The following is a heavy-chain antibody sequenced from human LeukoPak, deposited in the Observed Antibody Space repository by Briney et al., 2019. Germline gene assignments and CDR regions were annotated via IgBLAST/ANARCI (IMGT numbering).Heavy chain of an antibody. D-gene: IGHD5-24*01. CDR2: INPSGGST. J-gene: IGHJ6*02. CDR3: ARRDGYRTYYYGMGV. V-gene: IGHV1-46*01. Sequence: ASVKVSCKASGYTFTSYYMHWVRQAPGQGLEWMGIINPSGGSTSYAQKFQGRVTMTRDTSTSTVYMELSSLRSEDTAVYYCARRDGYRTYYYGMGVWGQGTTVTVSS. CDR1: GYTFTSYY.